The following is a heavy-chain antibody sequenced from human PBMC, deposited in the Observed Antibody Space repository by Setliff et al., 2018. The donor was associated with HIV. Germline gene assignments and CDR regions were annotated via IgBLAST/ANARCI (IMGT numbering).Heavy chain of an antibody. CDR3: ARGAGFYGDYTFDH. CDR1: GGSISSYY. J-gene: IGHJ4*02. V-gene: IGHV4-59*01. D-gene: IGHD4-17*01. CDR2: IYYSGSS. Sequence: PSETLSLTCTVSGGSISSYYWSWIRQPPGKGLEWIGYIYYSGSSKNTPSLKSRVTISVDTPKNEFSLKLSSMTAADTAVYYCARGAGFYGDYTFDHWGQGRQVTVSS.